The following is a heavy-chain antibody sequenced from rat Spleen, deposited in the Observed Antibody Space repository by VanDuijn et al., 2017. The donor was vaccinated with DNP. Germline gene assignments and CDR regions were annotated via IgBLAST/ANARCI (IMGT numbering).Heavy chain of an antibody. J-gene: IGHJ2*01. CDR3: ARQGRALDY. V-gene: IGHV5-25*01. CDR2: ISTSGGST. Sequence: EVQLVESGGGLVQPGRSLKLSCAASGFTFSNYDMGWVRQAPTKGLEWVASISTSGGSTYYRDSVKGRFTVSRDNAKSTLFLQMDSLRSEDTATYYCARQGRALDYWGQGVMVTVSS. CDR1: GFTFSNYD. D-gene: IGHD4-1*01.